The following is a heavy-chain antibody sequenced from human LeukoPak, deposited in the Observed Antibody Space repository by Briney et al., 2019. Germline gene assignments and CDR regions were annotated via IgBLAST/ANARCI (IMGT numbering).Heavy chain of an antibody. CDR1: GFTFSSYA. V-gene: IGHV3-23*01. J-gene: IGHJ5*02. CDR3: AKGPTYYYGSGSYYNLNWFDP. Sequence: GGSLRLSCAASGFTFSSYAMSWVRQAPGKGLEWVSAISGSGGSTYYADSVKGRFTISRDNSKNTLYLQMNSLGAEDTAVYYCAKGPTYYYGSGSYYNLNWFDPWGQGTLVTVSS. CDR2: ISGSGGST. D-gene: IGHD3-10*01.